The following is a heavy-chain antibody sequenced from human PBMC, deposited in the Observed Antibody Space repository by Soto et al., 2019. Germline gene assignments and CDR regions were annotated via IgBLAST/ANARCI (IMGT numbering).Heavy chain of an antibody. J-gene: IGHJ5*02. Sequence: ASVKVSCKASGYTFTSYGISWVRQAPGEGIEWMGWISAYNGNTNYAQKLQGRVTMTTDTSTSTAYMELRSLRSDDTAVYYCARDLRMGNWFDPWGQGTLVTVSS. CDR3: ARDLRMGNWFDP. CDR2: ISAYNGNT. V-gene: IGHV1-18*01. CDR1: GYTFTSYG.